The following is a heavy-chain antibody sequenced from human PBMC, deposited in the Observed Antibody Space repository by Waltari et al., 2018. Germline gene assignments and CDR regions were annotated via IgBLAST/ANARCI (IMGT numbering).Heavy chain of an antibody. CDR1: GGSISSSSYY. CDR3: AKHDYGDYNFAY. Sequence: QLQLQESGPGLVKPSETLSLTCTVSGGSISSSSYYWGWIRQPPGKGLEWIGSIYYSGSTYYNPSLKSRVTISVDTSKNQFSLKRSSVTAADTAVYYCAKHDYGDYNFAYWGQGTLVTVSS. D-gene: IGHD4-17*01. J-gene: IGHJ4*02. V-gene: IGHV4-39*01. CDR2: IYYSGST.